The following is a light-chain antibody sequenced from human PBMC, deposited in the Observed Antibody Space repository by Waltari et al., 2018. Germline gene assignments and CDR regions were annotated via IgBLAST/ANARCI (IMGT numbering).Light chain of an antibody. J-gene: IGLJ2*01. CDR2: DVS. CDR3: CSYAGSYTLV. Sequence: QSALTQPRSVSGSPGQSVTISCTGTSSDVGGYNYVSWYQQHPGKAPKLMFYDVSKRPSGVPVRFSRSKSGNTASLTISGLQAEDEADYYCCSYAGSYTLVFGGGTKLTVL. CDR1: SSDVGGYNY. V-gene: IGLV2-11*01.